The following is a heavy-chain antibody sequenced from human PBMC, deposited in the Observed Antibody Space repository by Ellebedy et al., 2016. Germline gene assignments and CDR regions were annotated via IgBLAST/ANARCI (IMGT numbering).Heavy chain of an antibody. Sequence: GGSLRLSCAASGFTFSSYAMSWVRQAPGKGLEWVSAISGSGGSTYYADSVKGRFTISRDNSKNTLYLQMNSLRAEDTAVYYCAREHFYYDSSGYYYPGDYWGQGTLVTVSS. J-gene: IGHJ4*02. D-gene: IGHD3-22*01. V-gene: IGHV3-23*01. CDR3: AREHFYYDSSGYYYPGDY. CDR1: GFTFSSYA. CDR2: ISGSGGST.